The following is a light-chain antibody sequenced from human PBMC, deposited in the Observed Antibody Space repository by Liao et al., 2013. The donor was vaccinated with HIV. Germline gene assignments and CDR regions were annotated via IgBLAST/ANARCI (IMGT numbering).Light chain of an antibody. CDR3: QVWDSSSDRV. J-gene: IGLJ3*02. CDR1: NIGSKS. Sequence: SYVLTQPPSVSLAPGKTAMISCGGNNIGSKSVHWYQQKPGQAPVLVIYYGSDRPSGIPERFSGSNSGNTATLTISRVEAGDEADYYCQVWDSSSDRVFGGGTKLTVL. CDR2: YGS. V-gene: IGLV3-21*01.